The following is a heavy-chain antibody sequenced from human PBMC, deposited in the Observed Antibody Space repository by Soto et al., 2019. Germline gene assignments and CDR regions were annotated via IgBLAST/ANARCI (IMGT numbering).Heavy chain of an antibody. CDR2: IYYSGST. CDR3: ATRGPEDGGYNYDSSGYYYFDY. J-gene: IGHJ4*02. V-gene: IGHV4-39*01. CDR1: GGSISSSSYY. D-gene: IGHD3-22*01. Sequence: SETLSLTCTVSGGSISSSSYYWGWIRQPPGKGLEWIGSIYYSGSTYYNLSLKSRVTISVDTSKNQFSLKLSSVTAADTAVYYCATRGPEDGGYNYDSSGYYYFDYWGQGTLVTVSS.